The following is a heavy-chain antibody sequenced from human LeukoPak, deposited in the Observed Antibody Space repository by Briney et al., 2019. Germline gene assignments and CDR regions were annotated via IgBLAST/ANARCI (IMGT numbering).Heavy chain of an antibody. V-gene: IGHV3-9*01. Sequence: GGSLRLSCAASGFTFDDYAMHWVRQAPGKGLEWVSGISWNSGSIGYADSVKGRFTISRDNAKNSLYLQMNSLRAEDTALYYCAKDMGPSGNYDSSGIDYWGQGTLVTVSS. CDR1: GFTFDDYA. CDR2: ISWNSGSI. CDR3: AKDMGPSGNYDSSGIDY. D-gene: IGHD3-22*01. J-gene: IGHJ4*02.